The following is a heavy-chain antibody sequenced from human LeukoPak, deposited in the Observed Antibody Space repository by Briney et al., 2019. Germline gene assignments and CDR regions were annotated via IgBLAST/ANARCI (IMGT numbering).Heavy chain of an antibody. CDR2: INHSGST. CDR1: GGSFSGYY. D-gene: IGHD2-15*01. CDR3: ARGLGPSGHQYCSGGSCSNNWFDP. V-gene: IGHV4-34*01. Sequence: ETLSLTCAVYGGSFSGYYWSWIRQPPGKELEWIGEINHSGSTNYNPSLKSRVTISVDTSKNQFSLKLSSVTAADTAVYYCARGLGPSGHQYCSGGSCSNNWFDPWGQGTLVTVSS. J-gene: IGHJ5*02.